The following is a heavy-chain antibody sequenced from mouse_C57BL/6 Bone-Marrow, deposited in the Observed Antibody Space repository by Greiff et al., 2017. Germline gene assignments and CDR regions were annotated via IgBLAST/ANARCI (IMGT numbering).Heavy chain of an antibody. CDR1: GFNIKDDY. CDR3: TTGGNYWYFDV. J-gene: IGHJ1*03. D-gene: IGHD2-1*01. Sequence: EVQLQQSGAELVRPGASVKLSCTASGFNIKDDYMHWVKQRPEQGLEGIGWIDPENGDTEYASKFQGKATITADTSSNTAYLQLSSLTSEETAVYYCTTGGNYWYFDVWGTGTTVTVSS. V-gene: IGHV14-4*01. CDR2: IDPENGDT.